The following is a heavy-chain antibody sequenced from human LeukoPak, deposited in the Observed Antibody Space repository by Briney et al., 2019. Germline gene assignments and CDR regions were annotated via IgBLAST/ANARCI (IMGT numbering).Heavy chain of an antibody. Sequence: PSETLSLTCSVSGGSISGGDYYWNWIRQSPGKGLEWIGYIYYTGSTYYNPSLKSRVTISVDTSKNQFSLKLSSMTAADTALYYCARKFWSGYYFDYWGQGTLLTVSS. D-gene: IGHD3-3*01. CDR2: IYYTGST. J-gene: IGHJ4*02. V-gene: IGHV4-30-4*08. CDR3: ARKFWSGYYFDY. CDR1: GGSISGGDYY.